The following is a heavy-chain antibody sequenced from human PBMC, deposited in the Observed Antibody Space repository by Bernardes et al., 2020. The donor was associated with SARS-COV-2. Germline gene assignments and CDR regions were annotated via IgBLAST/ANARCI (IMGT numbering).Heavy chain of an antibody. V-gene: IGHV3-48*04. CDR1: GFTFSSYS. D-gene: IGHD3-3*01. J-gene: IGHJ4*02. Sequence: VGSLSLSCAASGFTFSSYSMNWVRQAPGKGLEWVSYISSSSSTIYYADSVKGRFTISRDNAKNSLYLQMNSLRAEDTAVYYCARDLPPKYYDFWSGYSTLDYWGQGTLVTVSS. CDR3: ARDLPPKYYDFWSGYSTLDY. CDR2: ISSSSSTI.